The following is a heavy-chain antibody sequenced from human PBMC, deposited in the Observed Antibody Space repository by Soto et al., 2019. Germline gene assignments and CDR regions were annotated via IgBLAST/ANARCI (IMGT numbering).Heavy chain of an antibody. CDR3: ARGPMITFGGVIVHINFDY. Sequence: XSVKVSYKASGYTFTSYYMHLVRHTPGQGLEWMGIINPSGGSTSYAQKFQGRVTMTRDTSTSTVYMELSSLRSEDTAVYYCARGPMITFGGVIVHINFDYWGQGTLVTVSS. V-gene: IGHV1-46*03. CDR2: INPSGGST. D-gene: IGHD3-16*02. J-gene: IGHJ4*02. CDR1: GYTFTSYY.